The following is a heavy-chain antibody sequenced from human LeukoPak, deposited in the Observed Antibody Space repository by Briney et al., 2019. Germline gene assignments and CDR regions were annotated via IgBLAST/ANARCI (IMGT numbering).Heavy chain of an antibody. J-gene: IGHJ4*02. CDR1: GYTFTSYG. CDR2: ISAYNGNT. V-gene: IGHV1-18*01. CDR3: ARNRGRPYYYDSSGYLDY. Sequence: GAPVKVSCKASGYTFTSYGISWVRQAPGQGLEWMGWISAYNGNTNYAQKLQGRVTMTTDTPTSTAYMELRSLRSDDTAVYYCARNRGRPYYYDSSGYLDYWGQGTLVTVSS. D-gene: IGHD3-22*01.